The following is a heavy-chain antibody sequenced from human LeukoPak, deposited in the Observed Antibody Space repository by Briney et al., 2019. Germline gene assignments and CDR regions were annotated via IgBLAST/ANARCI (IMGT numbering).Heavy chain of an antibody. Sequence: AGGSLRLSCAASGFTVSSNYMNWVRQAPGKGLEWVSVIYGGGNIYYADSVKGRFTISRDNSKNTLYLQMNSLRAEDTAVYYCANHPLALVVTAPPAEYFQHWGQGTLVTVSS. D-gene: IGHD2-21*02. J-gene: IGHJ1*01. CDR2: IYGGGNI. CDR1: GFTVSSNY. V-gene: IGHV3-53*01. CDR3: ANHPLALVVTAPPAEYFQH.